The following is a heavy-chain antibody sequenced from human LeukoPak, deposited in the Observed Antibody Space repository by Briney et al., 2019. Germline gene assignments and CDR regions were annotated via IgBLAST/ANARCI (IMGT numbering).Heavy chain of an antibody. Sequence: PWGTLSLTCTVSGGSIGSYALNWVRQAPAKGLEWVSLISGNGSTTDYADPAKGRLAISRDNRTNSLYLHMNSLRTEDTALYFCTTVYVGSWYAYDHWGQGTLVTVSS. V-gene: IGHV3-43*02. J-gene: IGHJ4*02. CDR1: GGSIGSYA. D-gene: IGHD6-13*01. CDR2: ISGNGSTT. CDR3: TTVYVGSWYAYDH.